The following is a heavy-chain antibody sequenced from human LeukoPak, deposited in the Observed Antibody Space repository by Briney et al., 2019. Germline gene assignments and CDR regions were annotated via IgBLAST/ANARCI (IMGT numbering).Heavy chain of an antibody. Sequence: GGSLRLSCAASGFTFGNYWMSWVRQAPGKGLEWVANIKQDGSNKYYVASVKGRFTISRDNAKNSLYLQMNSLRAEDTAVYYCARWATSFDLWGQGTLVTVSS. V-gene: IGHV3-7*01. CDR1: GFTFGNYW. J-gene: IGHJ4*02. CDR3: ARWATSFDL. CDR2: IKQDGSNK. D-gene: IGHD6-6*01.